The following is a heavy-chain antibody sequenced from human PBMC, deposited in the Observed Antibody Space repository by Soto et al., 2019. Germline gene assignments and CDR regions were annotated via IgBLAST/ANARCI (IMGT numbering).Heavy chain of an antibody. CDR2: ISYDGSNK. CDR1: GFTFSSYG. CDR3: ASSLLTPFDY. V-gene: IGHV3-30*03. D-gene: IGHD7-27*01. Sequence: GGSLRLSCAASGFTFSSYGVHWVRQAPGKGLEWVAVISYDGSNKYYADSVKGRFTISRDNAKNTLYLQMNSLRAEDTAVYYCASSLLTPFDYWGQGTLVTVSS. J-gene: IGHJ4*02.